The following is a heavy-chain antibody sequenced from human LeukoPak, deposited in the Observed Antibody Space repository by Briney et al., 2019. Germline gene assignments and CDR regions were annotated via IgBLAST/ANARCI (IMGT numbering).Heavy chain of an antibody. CDR2: VYLGGST. J-gene: IGHJ4*02. V-gene: IGHV4-4*07. CDR3: ARDHCDDAACYPFDR. CDR1: GASFNYYY. D-gene: IGHD2-21*01. Sequence: RPSETLSLTCNVSGASFNYYYWSWIRQPAGKGLEWIGRVYLGGSTNYNPSLKSRVMMSLDKANNQFSLRLSSVTAADTAIYYCARDHCDDAACYPFDRWGQGALVTVSS.